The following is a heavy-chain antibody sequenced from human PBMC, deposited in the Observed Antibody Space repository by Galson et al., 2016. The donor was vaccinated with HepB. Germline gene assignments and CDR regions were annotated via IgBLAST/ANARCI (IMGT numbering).Heavy chain of an antibody. CDR2: ISHDGSYK. J-gene: IGHJ6*02. CDR1: GFTFSYYA. Sequence: SLRLSCAASGFTFSYYAMHWVRQAPGKGLEWVALISHDGSYKYYADSVKGRFTISRDNSKNTLYLQMNSLRAEETAVYYCARINCTGCFCKPYSYYDMDVWGQGTTVTVSS. CDR3: ARINCTGCFCKPYSYYDMDV. D-gene: IGHD2-8*02. V-gene: IGHV3-30*03.